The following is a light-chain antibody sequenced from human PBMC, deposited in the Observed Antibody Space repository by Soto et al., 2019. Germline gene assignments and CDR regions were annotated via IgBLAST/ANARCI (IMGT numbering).Light chain of an antibody. CDR3: SSYTTSSTHVV. Sequence: QSALTQPASVSGSPGQSITISCTGTSSDVGSHHYVSWYQQYPGKAPKLMIYDVSNRPSGVSYRFSGSKSGNRASLTISGLQAEDEADYYCSSYTTSSTHVVFGGGTKLTVL. J-gene: IGLJ3*02. CDR1: SSDVGSHHY. CDR2: DVS. V-gene: IGLV2-14*01.